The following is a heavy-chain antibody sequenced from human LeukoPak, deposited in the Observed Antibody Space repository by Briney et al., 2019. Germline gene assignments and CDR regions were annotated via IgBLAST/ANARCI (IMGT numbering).Heavy chain of an antibody. J-gene: IGHJ3*02. V-gene: IGHV3-23*01. CDR1: AFTFDDYD. CDR2: ISGNGGSS. CDR3: AKRYYDSSGYFDAFDI. Sequence: GGSLRLSSAASAFTFDDYDMSWVRQAPGKGLEWVSGISGNGGSSYYADSVKGRFTISRDNSKNAVFLQVNSLRAEDTAVYYCAKRYYDSSGYFDAFDIWGQGTMVTVSS. D-gene: IGHD3-22*01.